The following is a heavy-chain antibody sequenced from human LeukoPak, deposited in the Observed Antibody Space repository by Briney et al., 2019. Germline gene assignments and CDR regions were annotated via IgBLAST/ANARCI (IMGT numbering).Heavy chain of an antibody. Sequence: GGSLRLSFAASGFTFGRYPMRWARQARGKGLAWISYISNSGGYTDYSDSVKGRFTVSRDNAKNSLYLQMNSLRVEDTAVYFCAKDRWDTAMVVDYWGQGTLVTVSS. J-gene: IGHJ4*02. CDR1: GFTFGRYP. V-gene: IGHV3-11*05. D-gene: IGHD5-18*01. CDR2: ISNSGGYT. CDR3: AKDRWDTAMVVDY.